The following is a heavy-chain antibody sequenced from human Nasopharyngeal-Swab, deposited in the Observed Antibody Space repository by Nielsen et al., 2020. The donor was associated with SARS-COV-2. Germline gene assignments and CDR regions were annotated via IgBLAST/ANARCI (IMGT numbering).Heavy chain of an antibody. CDR3: AKGKSSWYGAEYYQH. J-gene: IGHJ1*01. Sequence: GESLKISCAGSGFTFSSYAMSWVRQAPGKGLEWVSYISCSGVATYSADSVQGRFTISRDNSRNTLYLQMNSLRAEDTAVYYCAKGKSSWYGAEYYQHRGQGTLVTVSS. CDR2: ISCSGVAT. V-gene: IGHV3-23*01. CDR1: GFTFSSYA. D-gene: IGHD6-13*01.